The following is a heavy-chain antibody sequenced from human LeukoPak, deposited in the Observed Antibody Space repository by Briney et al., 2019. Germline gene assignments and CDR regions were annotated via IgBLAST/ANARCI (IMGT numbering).Heavy chain of an antibody. J-gene: IGHJ4*02. D-gene: IGHD3-10*01. CDR2: INHSGST. CDR1: GGSFSGYY. V-gene: IGHV4-34*01. Sequence: SETLSLTCAVYGGSFSGYYWSWIRQPPGKGLEWIGEINHSGSTNYNPPLKSRVTISVDTSKNQFSLKLSSVTAADTAVYYCARYLRWLSPFDYWGQGTLVTVSS. CDR3: ARYLRWLSPFDY.